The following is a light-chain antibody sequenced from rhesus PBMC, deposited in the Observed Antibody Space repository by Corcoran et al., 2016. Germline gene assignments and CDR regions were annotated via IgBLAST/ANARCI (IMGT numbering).Light chain of an antibody. J-gene: IGKJ2*01. CDR3: QQYSSSPYS. V-gene: IGKV1-22*01. CDR1: QSISSW. Sequence: DIQMTQSPSSLSASVGDTVTITCRASQSISSWLAWYQQKPGKAPKLLIYKASTLQSGIPSRFSGSGSGTDFTLTISSLQSEDFATYYCQQYSSSPYSLGQGTKVEIK. CDR2: KAS.